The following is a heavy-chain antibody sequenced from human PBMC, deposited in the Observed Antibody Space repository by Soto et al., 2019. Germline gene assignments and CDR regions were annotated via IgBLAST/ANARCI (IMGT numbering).Heavy chain of an antibody. V-gene: IGHV3-21*01. CDR2: INGRSNYK. CDR3: VREDGVVGASSAFDS. Sequence: GGSLRLSCVASGFTLTTYNMNWVRQAPGTGLGWVSSINGRSNYKYYSESVKGRFTISRDNAQNSLFLQMSRLGPEDTAVYYCVREDGVVGASSAFDSWGQGTLVTVSS. J-gene: IGHJ4*02. D-gene: IGHD1-26*01. CDR1: GFTLTTYN.